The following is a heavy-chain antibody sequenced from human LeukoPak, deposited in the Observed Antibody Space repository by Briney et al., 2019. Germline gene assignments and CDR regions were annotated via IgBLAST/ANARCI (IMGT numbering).Heavy chain of an antibody. Sequence: ASVKVSCKASGYTFTGYYMHWVRQAPGQGLEWMGWINPNSGGTNYAQKFQGRVTMTRDTSISTAYMELSRLRSDDTAVYYCAREVTTMVRGVILGGGSYYARADDAFDIWGQGTMVTVSS. CDR1: GYTFTGYY. J-gene: IGHJ3*02. CDR3: AREVTTMVRGVILGGGSYYARADDAFDI. V-gene: IGHV1-2*02. CDR2: INPNSGGT. D-gene: IGHD3-10*01.